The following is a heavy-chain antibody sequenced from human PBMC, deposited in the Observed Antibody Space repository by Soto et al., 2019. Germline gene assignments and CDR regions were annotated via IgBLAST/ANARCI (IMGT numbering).Heavy chain of an antibody. CDR1: GYTFTGYY. V-gene: IGHV1-2*06. J-gene: IGHJ4*02. D-gene: IGHD3-22*01. CDR3: ASSPWRYYDSSGYYYFDY. CDR2: INPNSGGT. Sequence: GASVKVSCKASGYTFTGYYMHWVRQAPGQGLEWMGRINPNSGGTNYAQKFQGRVTMTRDTSISTAYMELSRLRSDDTAVYYCASSPWRYYDSSGYYYFDYWGQGTLVTAPQ.